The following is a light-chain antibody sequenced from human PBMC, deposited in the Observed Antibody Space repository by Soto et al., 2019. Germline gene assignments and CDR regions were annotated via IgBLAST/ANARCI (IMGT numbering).Light chain of an antibody. V-gene: IGKV3-15*01. CDR3: QQYYDWPIT. J-gene: IGKJ5*01. Sequence: EIVLTQSPATLSVSPGERATLSCRASQSISSLLAWYQQKPGQAPRLLIYGASTRATVIPATFSGSGSGTDFTLTISSLQSEDFAVYYCQQYYDWPITFGQRTRLDMK. CDR2: GAS. CDR1: QSISSL.